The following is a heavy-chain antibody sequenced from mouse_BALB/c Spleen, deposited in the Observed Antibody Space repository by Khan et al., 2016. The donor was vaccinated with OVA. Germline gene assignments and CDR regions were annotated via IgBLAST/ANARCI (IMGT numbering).Heavy chain of an antibody. CDR2: ISTNYGDA. CDR1: GYTFTDYA. D-gene: IGHD1-1*02. CDR3: VRGGKFAY. J-gene: IGHJ3*01. Sequence: QVQLQESGAELVRPGVSVKISCKASGYTFTDYAMHWVKQRHAKSLEWIGVISTNYGDADYNQKFQGKASMTVARSSSTVLMELARLTSEDSAIYYCVRGGKFAYWGQGTLVTVSA. V-gene: IGHV1S137*01.